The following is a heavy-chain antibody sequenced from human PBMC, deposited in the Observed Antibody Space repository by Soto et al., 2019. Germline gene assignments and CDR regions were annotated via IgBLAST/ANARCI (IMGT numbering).Heavy chain of an antibody. Sequence: QVQLVESGGGVVQPGTSLRLSCVGSGFTFRSYVIHWVRQAPGKGLEWVALTSYDGSNKYYDDSVKGRFTISRANSRNPVDLQMDSLRVEDTALYFCARWGTTAGLDVWGQGTLVSVSS. CDR2: TSYDGSNK. CDR1: GFTFRSYV. CDR3: ARWGTTAGLDV. J-gene: IGHJ4*02. D-gene: IGHD3-16*01. V-gene: IGHV3-30*19.